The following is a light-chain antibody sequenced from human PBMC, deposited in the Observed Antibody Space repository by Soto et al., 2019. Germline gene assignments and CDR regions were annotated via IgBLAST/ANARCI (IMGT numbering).Light chain of an antibody. J-gene: IGLJ1*01. CDR1: SSDVGGYNY. CDR2: DVS. CDR3: SSYTSSSTLSTYV. V-gene: IGLV2-14*03. Sequence: QSVLTQPASVSGPPGQSITISCTGTSSDVGGYNYVSWYQHHPGKAPKLMIYDVSNRPSGVSNRLSGSKSGNTASLIISGLQAEDEADYYCSSYTSSSTLSTYVFGTGTKVTVL.